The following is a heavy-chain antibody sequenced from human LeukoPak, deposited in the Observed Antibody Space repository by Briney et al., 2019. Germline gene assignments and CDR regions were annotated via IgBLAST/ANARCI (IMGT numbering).Heavy chain of an antibody. J-gene: IGHJ6*03. V-gene: IGHV3-30*01. D-gene: IGHD2/OR15-2a*01. CDR2: ISYDGSNK. CDR1: GFTFSSYA. CDR3: ARDPRTNIPYCMDV. Sequence: GGSLRLSCAASGFTFSSYAIHWVRQAPGKGLEWVAVISYDGSNKYYADSVKGRFTISRDNSKNTLYLQMNSLRAEDTAVYYCARDPRTNIPYCMDVWGKGTTVTVSS.